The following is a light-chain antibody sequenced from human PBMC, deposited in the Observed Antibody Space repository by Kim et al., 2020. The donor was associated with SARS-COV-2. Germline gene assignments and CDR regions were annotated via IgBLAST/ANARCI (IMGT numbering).Light chain of an antibody. CDR1: SSNIGKNY. J-gene: IGLJ2*01. CDR3: ATWDDSLGGHVV. CDR2: KND. V-gene: IGLV1-47*01. Sequence: QSVTISCSGSSSNIGKNYLYWYQQIPGTAPKFLIYKNDQRPSGVPDRFSGSKSGTSAFLAISGLRSEDEADYYCATWDDSLGGHVVFGGGTQLTVL.